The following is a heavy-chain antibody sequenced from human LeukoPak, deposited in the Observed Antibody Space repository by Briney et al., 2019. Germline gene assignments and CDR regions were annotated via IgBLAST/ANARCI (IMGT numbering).Heavy chain of an antibody. CDR3: TREGSSWSLLGDYYYYYGMDV. J-gene: IGHJ6*04. CDR2: ISSSSSYI. CDR1: GFTFSSYS. D-gene: IGHD6-13*01. Sequence: GGSLRLSCAASGFTFSSYSMNWVRQAPGKGLEWVSSISSSSSYIYYADSVKGRFTISRDNAKNSLYLQMNSLRAEDTAVYYCTREGSSWSLLGDYYYYYGMDVWGKGTTVTVSS. V-gene: IGHV3-21*01.